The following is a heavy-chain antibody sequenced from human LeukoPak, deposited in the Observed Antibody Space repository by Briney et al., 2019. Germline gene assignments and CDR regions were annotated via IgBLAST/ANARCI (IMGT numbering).Heavy chain of an antibody. V-gene: IGHV5-51*01. CDR1: GCRFTTYW. CDR3: ARERWGNLEY. D-gene: IGHD4-23*01. Sequence: SGEALEISCQGSGCRFTTYWIAWVRQVPGKGLGGMAIINPGDSDTRYSPSFQGQVTISADKSISTTYMQWSSLKASDSGMYYCARERWGNLEYWGQGTLVTVSS. CDR2: INPGDSDT. J-gene: IGHJ4*02.